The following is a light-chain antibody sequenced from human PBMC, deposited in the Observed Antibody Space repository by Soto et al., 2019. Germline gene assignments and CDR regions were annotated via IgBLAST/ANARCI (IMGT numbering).Light chain of an antibody. V-gene: IGKV1-33*01. J-gene: IGKJ5*01. Sequence: DIQMTQSPCSLFASVGDRDTITCQATQDINIYLNWYQQKPGKAPNLLIYDASNLEIGVPSRFSGSGSGTHFTFTISSLQTEDIGTYYCQQYDILPITFGRGTRLEIK. CDR1: QDINIY. CDR3: QQYDILPIT. CDR2: DAS.